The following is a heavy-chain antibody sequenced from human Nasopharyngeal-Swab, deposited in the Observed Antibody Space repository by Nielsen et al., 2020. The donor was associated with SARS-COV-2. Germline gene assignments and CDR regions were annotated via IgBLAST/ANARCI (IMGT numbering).Heavy chain of an antibody. CDR3: ARLDTTTPGIAAAGTLDY. CDR1: GFTFSSYW. J-gene: IGHJ4*02. V-gene: IGHV3-74*01. D-gene: IGHD6-13*01. CDR2: INSDGSST. Sequence: GGSLRLSCAASGFTFSSYWMHWVRQAPGKGLVWVSRINSDGSSTSYADSVKGRFTISRGNAKNTLYLQMNSLRAEDTAVYYCARLDTTTPGIAAAGTLDYWGQGTLVTVSS.